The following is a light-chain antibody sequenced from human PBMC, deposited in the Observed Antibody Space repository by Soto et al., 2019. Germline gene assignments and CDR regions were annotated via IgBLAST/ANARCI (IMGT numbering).Light chain of an antibody. CDR2: EVS. J-gene: IGLJ1*01. V-gene: IGLV2-14*01. Sequence: QAVLTQRASVSGSPGQSITISCTGTSSDVGGYNYVPWYQQHPGKAPKLMIYEVSNRPSGVSNRFSGAKSGNTASLTISGLQAEDEADYYYSSYTSSSTLVFGTGTKVTVL. CDR3: SSYTSSSTLV. CDR1: SSDVGGYNY.